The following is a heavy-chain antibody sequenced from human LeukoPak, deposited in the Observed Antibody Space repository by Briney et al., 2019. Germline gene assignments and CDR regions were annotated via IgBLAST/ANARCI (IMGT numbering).Heavy chain of an antibody. V-gene: IGHV3-23*01. J-gene: IGHJ4*02. CDR2: ISGTGGST. Sequence: GGSLRLSCAASGFTFSSYGMHWVRQAPGKGLEWVSTISGTGGSTYYADSVKGRFTISRDNSKNTLSLQMNSLRAEDTAVYYCARRAGAYSHPYDYWGQGTLVTVSS. D-gene: IGHD4/OR15-4a*01. CDR1: GFTFSSYG. CDR3: ARRAGAYSHPYDY.